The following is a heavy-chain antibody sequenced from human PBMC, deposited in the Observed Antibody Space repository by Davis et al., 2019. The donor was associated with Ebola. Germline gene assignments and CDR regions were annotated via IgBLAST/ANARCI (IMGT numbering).Heavy chain of an antibody. V-gene: IGHV1-46*01. CDR3: AAEGTGDSNFWYFDL. CDR2: INPSAGGT. D-gene: IGHD3/OR15-3a*01. Sequence: ASVKVSCKASGYTFTGYYIHWVRQAPGQGLEWMGIINPSAGGTNYAQKFQGRVTMTRDTSISTAYMEVSRLRSDDTAVYYCAAEGTGDSNFWYFDLWGRGTLVTVSS. J-gene: IGHJ2*01. CDR1: GYTFTGYY.